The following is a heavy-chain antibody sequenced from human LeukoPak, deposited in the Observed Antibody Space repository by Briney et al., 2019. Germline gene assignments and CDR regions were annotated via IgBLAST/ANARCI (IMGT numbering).Heavy chain of an antibody. D-gene: IGHD3-10*01. V-gene: IGHV4-38-2*01. CDR3: ARVVARVNYGFDALDI. CDR1: GYSISSGYY. CDR2: IYNTGTT. Sequence: KTSETLSLTCAVSGYSISSGYYWGWIRQPPGKGLEWIGYIYNTGTTNYNPSLESRVTISIDTSKNQFSLKVSSVTAADTAVYYCARVVARVNYGFDALDIWGQGTIVTVSS. J-gene: IGHJ3*02.